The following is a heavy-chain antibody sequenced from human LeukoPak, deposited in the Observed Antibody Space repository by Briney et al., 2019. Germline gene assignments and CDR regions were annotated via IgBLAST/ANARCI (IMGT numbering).Heavy chain of an antibody. CDR1: GYTFTGYY. CDR3: ARGGNRYSTFDY. V-gene: IGHV1-2*06. Sequence: ASVKDSCKASGYTFTGYYMHWLRQAPGQGLEWMGRINPNSGGTNYAQKFQGRVTMTRDTSISTAYMELSRLRSDDTAVYYCARGGNRYSTFDYWGQGTLVTVSS. J-gene: IGHJ4*02. CDR2: INPNSGGT. D-gene: IGHD6-13*01.